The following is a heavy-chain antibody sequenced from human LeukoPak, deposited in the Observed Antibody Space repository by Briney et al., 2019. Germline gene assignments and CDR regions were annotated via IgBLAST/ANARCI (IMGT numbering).Heavy chain of an antibody. J-gene: IGHJ4*02. CDR1: GCSISSYY. Sequence: SETLSLTCTVSGCSISSYYWSWIRQPPGKGLEWIGYIYYSGSTNYNPSLKSRVTISVDTSKNQFSLKLSSVTAADTAVYYCARGPGMVRGVRFDYWGQGTLVTVSS. V-gene: IGHV4-59*01. CDR3: ARGPGMVRGVRFDY. CDR2: IYYSGST. D-gene: IGHD3-10*01.